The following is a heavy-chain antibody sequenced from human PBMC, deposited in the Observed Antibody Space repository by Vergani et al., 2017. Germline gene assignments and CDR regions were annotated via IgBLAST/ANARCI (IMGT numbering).Heavy chain of an antibody. Sequence: QVQLQESGPGLVKPSQTLSLTCTVSGGSISSGDYYWSWIRQPPGKGLEWMGYIYYSGSTYYNPSLKSRVTISVDTSKNQFSLKLSSVTAEDTAVYYCARAYYYDSSGYYLYYYYCVDVWGQGTMVTVSS. CDR2: IYYSGST. J-gene: IGHJ6*02. D-gene: IGHD3-22*01. CDR3: ARAYYYDSSGYYLYYYYCVDV. CDR1: GGSISSGDYY. V-gene: IGHV4-30-4*08.